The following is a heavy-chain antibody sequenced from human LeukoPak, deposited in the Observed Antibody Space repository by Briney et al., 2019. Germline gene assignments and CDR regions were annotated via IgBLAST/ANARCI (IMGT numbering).Heavy chain of an antibody. Sequence: GGTLRLSRAASKFTFSSYGMSWVRQAPGKGLEWVSYISSSGSTIYYADSVKGRFTISRDNSKNTLYLQMNSLRAEDTAVYYCANGYSSSWYVDFDYWGQGTLVTVSS. CDR1: KFTFSSYG. V-gene: IGHV3-48*01. CDR3: ANGYSSSWYVDFDY. J-gene: IGHJ4*02. CDR2: ISSSGSTI. D-gene: IGHD6-13*01.